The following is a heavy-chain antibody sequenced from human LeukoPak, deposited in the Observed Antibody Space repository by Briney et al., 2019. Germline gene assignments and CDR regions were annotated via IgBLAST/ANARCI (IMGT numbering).Heavy chain of an antibody. J-gene: IGHJ4*02. CDR2: IYYSGST. V-gene: IGHV4-59*08. CDR3: ARAYSTSYYLGY. D-gene: IGHD6-13*01. CDR1: GGSISSYY. Sequence: SETLSLTCTVSGGSISSYYWSWIRQPPGKGLEWIGYIYYSGSTNYNPSLKSRVTISVDTSKNQFSLKLSSVTAADTAVYYCARAYSTSYYLGYWGQGTLVTVSS.